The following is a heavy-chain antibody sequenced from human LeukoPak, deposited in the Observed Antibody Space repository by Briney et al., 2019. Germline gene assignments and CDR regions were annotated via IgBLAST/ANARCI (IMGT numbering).Heavy chain of an antibody. Sequence: PGGSLRLSCTASGFIFSNYGMNWVRQAPGKGLEWISYIRGNSETIHYADSVKGRFTISRDNAKNSLSLQMTSLRAEDTAVYYCVRXQDGXXNXXDPWGQ. CDR2: IRGNSETI. CDR3: VRXQDGXXNXXDP. V-gene: IGHV3-48*01. CDR1: GFIFSNYG. J-gene: IGHJ5*02. D-gene: IGHD5-24*01.